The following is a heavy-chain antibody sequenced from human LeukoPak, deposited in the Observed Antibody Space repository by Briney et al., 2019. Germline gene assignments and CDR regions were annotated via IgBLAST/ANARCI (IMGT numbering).Heavy chain of an antibody. J-gene: IGHJ4*02. V-gene: IGHV3-21*01. CDR2: IDYDSSHI. Sequence: GGSLRLSCAASGFTFSNSAMNWVRQVPGKGLEWVSSIDYDSSHIYYAASVRGRFTISRDNARNSVYLQMNSLRVKDTAVYYCARDPLRYLRVGHYDYWGQGTLVAASS. CDR1: GFTFSNSA. D-gene: IGHD3-9*01. CDR3: ARDPLRYLRVGHYDY.